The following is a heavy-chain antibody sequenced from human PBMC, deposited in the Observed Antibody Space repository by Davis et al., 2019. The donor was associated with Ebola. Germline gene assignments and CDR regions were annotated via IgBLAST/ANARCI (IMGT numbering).Heavy chain of an antibody. CDR1: GDSVSSNSAA. CDR2: TYYRSKWYN. V-gene: IGHV6-1*01. D-gene: IGHD3-10*01. CDR3: AMNYYGSGSLGVYGMDV. J-gene: IGHJ6*02. Sequence: HSQTLSLTCAISGDSVSSNSAAWNWIRQSPSRGLEWLGRTYYRSKWYNDYAVSVKSRITINPDTSKNQFSLQLNSVTPEDTAVYYCAMNYYGSGSLGVYGMDVWGQGTTVTVSS.